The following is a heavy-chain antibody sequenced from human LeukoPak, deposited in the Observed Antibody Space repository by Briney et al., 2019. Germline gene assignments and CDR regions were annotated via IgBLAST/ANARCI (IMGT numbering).Heavy chain of an antibody. D-gene: IGHD1-1*01. CDR3: ACTTGTTAAPDRYMDV. Sequence: SETLSLTCTVSGGSISSSSYYWGWIRQPPGKGLEWIGNIYYSGSTYCNPSLKSRVTISVDTSKNQFSLKLSSVTAADTAVYYCACTTGTTAAPDRYMDVWGKGTTVTVSS. CDR2: IYYSGST. V-gene: IGHV4-39*01. J-gene: IGHJ6*03. CDR1: GGSISSSSYY.